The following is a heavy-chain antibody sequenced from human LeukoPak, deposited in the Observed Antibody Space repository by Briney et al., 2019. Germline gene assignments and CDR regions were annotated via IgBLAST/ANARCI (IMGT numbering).Heavy chain of an antibody. J-gene: IGHJ4*02. CDR3: ARDGHAHGPSSSSVEVDY. D-gene: IGHD6-6*01. CDR2: IYYSGST. V-gene: IGHV4-39*07. CDR1: GGSISSSSYY. Sequence: PSETLPLTCTVSGGSISSSSYYWGWIRQPPGKGLEWIGSIYYSGSTYYNPSLKSRVTISVDASKNQFSLKLSSVTAADTAVYYCARDGHAHGPSSSSVEVDYWGQGTLVTVSS.